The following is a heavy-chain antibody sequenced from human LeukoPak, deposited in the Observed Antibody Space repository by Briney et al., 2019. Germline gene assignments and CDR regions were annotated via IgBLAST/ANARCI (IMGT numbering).Heavy chain of an antibody. CDR2: AYYSGHT. J-gene: IGHJ4*02. CDR1: GGSISDNY. Sequence: KSSVTLSLTCTVSGGSISDNYWSWIRQPPGKGLEWIGYAYYSGHTNYNSSLKSRVTMSLDTSKSQFSLRLSSVTAADTAVYFCARHPFATPFDYWGPGTLVTVSS. D-gene: IGHD2-15*01. CDR3: ARHPFATPFDY. V-gene: IGHV4-59*08.